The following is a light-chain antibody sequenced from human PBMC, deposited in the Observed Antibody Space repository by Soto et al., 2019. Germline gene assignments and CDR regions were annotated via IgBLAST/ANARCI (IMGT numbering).Light chain of an antibody. V-gene: IGKV3-20*01. CDR1: QPFSSDF. J-gene: IGKJ4*01. CDR2: GAY. CDR3: KNHGSFLVN. Sequence: EIVLTQSPGTLSLTPGEIATLFRSSSQPFSSDFLTWYQQRPGQAPRIIIHGAYFRATGIKDRFSGSGSGTDFTLTIRRMEPEDFAIYFCKNHGSFLVNCGGGNKGDIK.